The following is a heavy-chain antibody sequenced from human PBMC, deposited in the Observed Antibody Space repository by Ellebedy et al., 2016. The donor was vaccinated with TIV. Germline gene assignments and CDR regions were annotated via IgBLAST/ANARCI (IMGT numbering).Heavy chain of an antibody. D-gene: IGHD7-27*01. V-gene: IGHV3-15*01. CDR2: IKSKTDGGTR. J-gene: IGHJ4*02. CDR1: GFTFSNAW. CDR3: TTGLGKTDFDY. Sequence: GESLKISXAASGFTFSNAWMSWVRQAPGKGLEWVGRIKSKTDGGTRDFAAPVKGRFSISRDDSKNTLYVQMSSLKTEDTAVYYCTTGLGKTDFDYWGRGTLVTVPS.